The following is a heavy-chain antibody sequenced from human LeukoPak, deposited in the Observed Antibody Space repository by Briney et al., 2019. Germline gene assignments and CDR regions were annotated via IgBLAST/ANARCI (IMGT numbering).Heavy chain of an antibody. D-gene: IGHD4-23*01. CDR1: GFTVSSYE. CDR2: ISRSGSTI. J-gene: IGHJ4*02. CDR3: ASTDPSYRAVAPGY. V-gene: IGHV3-48*03. Sequence: PGGSLRLSCAASGFTVSSYEMNWVRQAPGKGLEWVSYISRSGSTIYYADSVKGRFTISRDNAKNSLYLQMNSLRAEDTAVYYCASTDPSYRAVAPGYWGQGTLVTVSS.